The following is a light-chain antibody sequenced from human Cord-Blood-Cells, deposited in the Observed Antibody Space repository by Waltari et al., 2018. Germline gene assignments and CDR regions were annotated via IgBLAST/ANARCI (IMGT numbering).Light chain of an antibody. J-gene: IGKJ4*01. CDR1: QRVSSSY. Sequence: EIVLTQSPGTLSLSQGERATLSCRASQRVSSSYLAWYQQKPGQAPRLLIYGASSRATGIPDRFSGSGSGTDFTLTISRLEPEDFAVYYCQQYGSSPGAFGGGTKVEIK. CDR2: GAS. V-gene: IGKV3-20*01. CDR3: QQYGSSPGA.